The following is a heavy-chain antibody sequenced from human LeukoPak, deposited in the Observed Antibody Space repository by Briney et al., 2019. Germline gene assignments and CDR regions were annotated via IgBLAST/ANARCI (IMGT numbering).Heavy chain of an antibody. D-gene: IGHD3-16*01. V-gene: IGHV3-66*01. CDR1: GFTVSSNY. CDR3: AKVWGYAASYYDYVWGSPPSYYFDY. Sequence: GGSLRLSCAASGFTVSSNYMSWVRQAPGKGLEWVSVIYSGGSTYYADSVKGRFTISRDNSKNTLYLQMNSLRAEDTAVYYCAKVWGYAASYYDYVWGSPPSYYFDYWGQGTLVTVSS. CDR2: IYSGGST. J-gene: IGHJ4*02.